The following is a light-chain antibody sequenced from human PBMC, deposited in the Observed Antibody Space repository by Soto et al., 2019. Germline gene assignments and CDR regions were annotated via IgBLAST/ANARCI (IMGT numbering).Light chain of an antibody. CDR2: GAS. Sequence: EILLTQSPGTLSLSPLQRATLSCRASESISRDYLAWYQQRLGQAPRLLIYGASSGATGIPDRFSGSGSGTDFTLTISRLEPEDFAIYYCQQYGGVPYTFGQGTKVDIK. CDR1: ESISRDY. V-gene: IGKV3-20*01. CDR3: QQYGGVPYT. J-gene: IGKJ2*01.